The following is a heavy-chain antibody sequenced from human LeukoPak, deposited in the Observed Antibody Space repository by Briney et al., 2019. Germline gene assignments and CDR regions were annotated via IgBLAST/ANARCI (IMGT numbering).Heavy chain of an antibody. CDR2: IYYSGST. D-gene: IGHD2-2*02. CDR1: GGSISSYY. V-gene: IGHV4-59*12. Sequence: SETLSLTCTVSGGSISSYYWSWIRQPPGKGLEWIGYIYYSGSTNYNPSLKSRVTMSVDTSKNLFSLKLSSVTAADTAVYYCARESCSSTSCYTPTYYFDYWGQGTLVTVSS. J-gene: IGHJ4*02. CDR3: ARESCSSTSCYTPTYYFDY.